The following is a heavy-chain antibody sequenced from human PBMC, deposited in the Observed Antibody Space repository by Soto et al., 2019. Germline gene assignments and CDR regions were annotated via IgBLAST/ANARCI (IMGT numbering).Heavy chain of an antibody. D-gene: IGHD3-16*02. CDR1: GYTFTSYG. CDR2: ISAYNGNT. CDR3: AREGLRLGELSHNWFDP. J-gene: IGHJ5*02. Sequence: ASVKVSCKASGYTFTSYGISWVRQAPGQGLEWMGWISAYNGNTNYAQKLQGRVTMTTDTSTSTAYMELRSLGSDDTAVYYCAREGLRLGELSHNWFDPWGQGTLVTVSS. V-gene: IGHV1-18*04.